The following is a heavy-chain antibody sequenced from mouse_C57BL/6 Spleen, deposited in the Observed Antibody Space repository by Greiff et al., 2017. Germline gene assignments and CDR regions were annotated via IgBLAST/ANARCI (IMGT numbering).Heavy chain of an antibody. CDR2: ISSGGSYT. CDR3: ARQGAITTVVAPFDY. D-gene: IGHD1-1*01. Sequence: EVKVVESGGDLVKPGGSLKLSCAASGFTFSSYGMSWVRQTPDKRLEWVATISSGGSYTYYPDSVKGRFTISRDNAKNTLYLQLSSLKSEDTAIYYCARQGAITTVVAPFDYWGQGTTLTVSS. CDR1: GFTFSSYG. J-gene: IGHJ2*01. V-gene: IGHV5-6*02.